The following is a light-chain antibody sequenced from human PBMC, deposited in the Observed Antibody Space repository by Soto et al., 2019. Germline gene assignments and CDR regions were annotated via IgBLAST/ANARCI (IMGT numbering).Light chain of an antibody. J-gene: IGKJ3*01. CDR2: DAS. Sequence: DIPMTQSPSSLSASVGDRVTITCQASQDITNYLNWYQQKPGKAPKLLIHDASSLEIGVPSRFSGSGSGTDFTFTISSLQPEDIATYYCQQYDNLPRTFGPGTKVDI. CDR1: QDITNY. CDR3: QQYDNLPRT. V-gene: IGKV1-33*01.